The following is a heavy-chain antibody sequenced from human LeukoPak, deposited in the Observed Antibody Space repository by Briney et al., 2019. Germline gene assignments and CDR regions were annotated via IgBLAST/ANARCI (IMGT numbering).Heavy chain of an antibody. CDR1: GGSISSYY. CDR2: ISSSSSYI. J-gene: IGHJ3*02. D-gene: IGHD6-19*01. CDR3: AGISGSGPQSGAFDI. Sequence: KSSETLSLTCTVSGGSISSYYWSWIRQPPGKGLEWVSSISSSSSYIYYADSVKGRFTISRDNAKNSLYLQMNSLRAEDTAVYYCAGISGSGPQSGAFDIWGQGTMVTVSS. V-gene: IGHV3-21*01.